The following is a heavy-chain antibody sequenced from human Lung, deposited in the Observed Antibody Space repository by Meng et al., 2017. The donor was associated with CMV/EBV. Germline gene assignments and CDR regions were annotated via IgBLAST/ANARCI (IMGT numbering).Heavy chain of an antibody. D-gene: IGHD2-15*01. CDR1: GGSFSGYY. V-gene: IGHV4-34*01. CDR2: INHSGST. J-gene: IGHJ4*01. Sequence: GSLRLSCAVYGGSFSGYYWSWIRQPPGKGLEWIGEINHSGSTNYNPSLKSRVTISVDTSKNQFSLKLSSVTAADSAVYYYARLVVAPLVFDYWGHGTLVTVSS. CDR3: ARLVVAPLVFDY.